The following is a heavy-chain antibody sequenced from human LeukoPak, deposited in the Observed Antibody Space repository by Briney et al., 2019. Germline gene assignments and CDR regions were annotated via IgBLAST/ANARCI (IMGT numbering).Heavy chain of an antibody. CDR3: ARVLGATGLDY. CDR2: INPDGTST. V-gene: IGHV3-74*01. J-gene: IGHJ4*02. CDR1: GFTFSNYW. D-gene: IGHD1-26*01. Sequence: GGSLRLSCAASGFTFSNYWMHWVRQAPGKGLVWVSRINPDGTSTNYADSVKGRFTISRDNAKNTLYLQMNSLRAEDTAVYYCARVLGATGLDYWGQGTLVTVSS.